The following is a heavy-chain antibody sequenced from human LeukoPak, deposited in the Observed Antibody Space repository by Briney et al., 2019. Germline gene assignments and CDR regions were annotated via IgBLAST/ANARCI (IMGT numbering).Heavy chain of an antibody. CDR2: IKSKTDGGTT. CDR1: GFTFSNAW. D-gene: IGHD3-22*01. V-gene: IGHV3-15*01. Sequence: AGGSLRLSCAASGFTFSNAWMSWVRQAPGKGLEWVGRIKSKTDGGTTDYAAPVKGRFTISRDDSKNTLYLQMNSLKTEDTAVYYCTTGYYYDSSGYLNYYFDYWGQGTLVIVSS. CDR3: TTGYYYDSSGYLNYYFDY. J-gene: IGHJ4*02.